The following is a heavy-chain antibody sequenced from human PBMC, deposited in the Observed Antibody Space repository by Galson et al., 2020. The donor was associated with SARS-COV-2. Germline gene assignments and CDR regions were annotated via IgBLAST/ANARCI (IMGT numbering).Heavy chain of an antibody. V-gene: IGHV4-38-2*02. CDR1: GYSVSTTHY. J-gene: IGHJ2*01. Sequence: SETLSLTCTVSGYSVSTTHYWGWVRQPPGRGLEWIGSVYPSGTTYYNPSLKSRVTISVDTSKNQFSLRLDSVTAADTALYYCARQGVNMIVLVTVPGWYFDLWGRGTLVTVSS. D-gene: IGHD3-22*01. CDR3: ARQGVNMIVLVTVPGWYFDL. CDR2: VYPSGTT.